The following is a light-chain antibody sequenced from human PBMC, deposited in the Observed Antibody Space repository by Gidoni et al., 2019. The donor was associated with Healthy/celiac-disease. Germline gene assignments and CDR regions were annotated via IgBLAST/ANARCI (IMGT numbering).Light chain of an antibody. CDR1: QSISSW. Sequence: IQMTQSPSTLSASVGDRVTITCRASQSISSWLAWYQQKPGKAPKLLIYDASSLESGVPSRFSGSGSGTEFTLTISSLQPDDFATYYCQQYNSIPGTFGQGTKVEIK. CDR3: QQYNSIPGT. CDR2: DAS. J-gene: IGKJ1*01. V-gene: IGKV1-5*01.